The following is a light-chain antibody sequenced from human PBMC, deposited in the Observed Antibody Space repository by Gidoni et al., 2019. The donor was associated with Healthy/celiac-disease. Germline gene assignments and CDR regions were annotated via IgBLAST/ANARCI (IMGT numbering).Light chain of an antibody. V-gene: IGLV3-1*01. CDR3: QAWDSRTVV. J-gene: IGLJ2*01. CDR2: QDS. Sequence: SYELTQPPSVSVSPGQTASITCSGDKLGDKYACWYQQTPGQSPVLVIYQDSKRPSGIPERFSGSTSRNTATLTIRATQAMDEADYYCQAWDSRTVVFGGGTKLTVL. CDR1: KLGDKY.